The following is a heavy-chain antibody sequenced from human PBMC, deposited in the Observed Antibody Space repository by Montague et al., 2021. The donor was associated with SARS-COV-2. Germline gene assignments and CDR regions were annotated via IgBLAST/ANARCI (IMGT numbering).Heavy chain of an antibody. J-gene: IGHJ4*02. CDR3: ARVSGSGSYLVY. D-gene: IGHD3-10*01. CDR1: GGSIGSSSYY. CDR2: IYYSGST. Sequence: SETLSLTCTVSGGSIGSSSYYWGWIRQPPEKGLEWIGSIYYSGSTYYNPSLKSRVTISVDTSKNQFSLKLSSVTAADTAVYYCARVSGSGSYLVYWGQGTLVTVSS. V-gene: IGHV4-39*01.